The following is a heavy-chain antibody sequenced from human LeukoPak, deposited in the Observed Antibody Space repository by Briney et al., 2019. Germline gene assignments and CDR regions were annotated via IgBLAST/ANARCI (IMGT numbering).Heavy chain of an antibody. CDR3: ARDLASSDV. Sequence: RPGGSLRLSCAASGFTFADYGMSWVRHAPGKGLEWVSGINLNGGRTGYADSVKGRFTISRDNAKNSLYLQMSSLRAEDTALYYCARDLASSDVWGKGTTVTVSS. J-gene: IGHJ6*04. CDR2: INLNGGRT. V-gene: IGHV3-20*04. D-gene: IGHD3-16*01. CDR1: GFTFADYG.